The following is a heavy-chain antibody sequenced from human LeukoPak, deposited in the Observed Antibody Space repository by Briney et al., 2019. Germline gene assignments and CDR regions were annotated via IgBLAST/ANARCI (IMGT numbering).Heavy chain of an antibody. CDR3: ARGLERPDY. CDR1: GGSFSGYY. Sequence: PSETLSLTCAVYGGSFSGYYWSWIRQPPGKGLEWIGEINHSGSTNYNPSLKSRVTISVDTSKNQFSLKLSSVTAADTAVYYCARGLERPDYWGQGTLVTVSS. CDR2: INHSGST. D-gene: IGHD1-1*01. J-gene: IGHJ4*02. V-gene: IGHV4-34*01.